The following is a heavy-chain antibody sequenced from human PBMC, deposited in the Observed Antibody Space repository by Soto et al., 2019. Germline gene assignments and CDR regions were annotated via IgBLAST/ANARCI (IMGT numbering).Heavy chain of an antibody. CDR3: AKSSSTAYPLKNWFDP. CDR1: GFTFSSYA. Sequence: GGSLRLSCAASGFTFSSYAMSWVRQAPGKGLEWVSGISGGGGSTYYADSVQGRFTISRDNSKNTLFLQMDSLRAEDTAVYYCAKSSSTAYPLKNWFDPWGQGTLVTVSS. D-gene: IGHD2-2*01. V-gene: IGHV3-23*01. CDR2: ISGGGGST. J-gene: IGHJ5*02.